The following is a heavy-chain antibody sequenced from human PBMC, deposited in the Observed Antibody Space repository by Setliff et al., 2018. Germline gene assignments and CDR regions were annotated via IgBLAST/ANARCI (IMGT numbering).Heavy chain of an antibody. D-gene: IGHD3-10*01. Sequence: GGSLRLSCAASGFTFSSYWMSWVRQAPGKGLEWVASIKQDGSEKYYVDSVKGRFIISRDNARNSLYLQLNNVRADDTAVYYCVRDPWPTGYYSSGSYYSDYWGQGTLVTVSS. V-gene: IGHV3-7*03. J-gene: IGHJ4*02. CDR1: GFTFSSYW. CDR2: IKQDGSEK. CDR3: VRDPWPTGYYSSGSYYSDY.